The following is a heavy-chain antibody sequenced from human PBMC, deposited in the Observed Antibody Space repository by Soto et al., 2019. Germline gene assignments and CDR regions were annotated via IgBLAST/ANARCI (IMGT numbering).Heavy chain of an antibody. CDR3: ARVNGDFWRGYYFPGMNYCYYYLDV. CDR1: GGSISSYY. D-gene: IGHD3-3*01. J-gene: IGHJ6*03. V-gene: IGHV4-59*01. Sequence: SETLSLTCTVSGGSISSYYWSWIRQPPGKGLEWIGYTYYSGSTNYNPSLKRRVTISVDTSKNQFSLKLSSVTAADTAVYYCARVNGDFWRGYYFPGMNYCYYYLDVWGKGTTVTVSS. CDR2: TYYSGST.